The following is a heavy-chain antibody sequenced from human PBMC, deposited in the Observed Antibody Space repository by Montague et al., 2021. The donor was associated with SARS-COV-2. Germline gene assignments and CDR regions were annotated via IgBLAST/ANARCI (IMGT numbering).Heavy chain of an antibody. V-gene: IGHV3-23*01. J-gene: IGHJ4*02. CDR3: AKASWIQLWFRTPYFDY. Sequence: SLRLSWAASGFTFSSYAMSWVRQAPGKGLEWVSAISGSGGSTYYAGSVKGRFTISRDNSKNTLYLQMNSLRAEDTAVYYCAKASWIQLWFRTPYFDYWGQGTLVTVSS. CDR1: GFTFSSYA. CDR2: ISGSGGST. D-gene: IGHD5-18*01.